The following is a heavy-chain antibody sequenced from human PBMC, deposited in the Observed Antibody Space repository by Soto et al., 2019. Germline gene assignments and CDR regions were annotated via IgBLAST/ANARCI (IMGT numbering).Heavy chain of an antibody. J-gene: IGHJ6*02. CDR1: GYTFTSYG. CDR2: ISAYNGNT. V-gene: IGHV1-18*04. CDR3: ARDLRKRDRGTLKYSSYYYYGMDV. D-gene: IGHD6-6*01. Sequence: GASVKVSCKASGYTFTSYGISWVRQAPGQGLEWMGWISAYNGNTNYAQRLQGRVTMTTDTSTSTAYMELRSLRSDDTAVYYCARDLRKRDRGTLKYSSYYYYGMDVWGQGTTVTVSS.